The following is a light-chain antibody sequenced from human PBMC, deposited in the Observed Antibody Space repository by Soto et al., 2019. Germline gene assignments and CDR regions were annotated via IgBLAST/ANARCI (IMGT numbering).Light chain of an antibody. J-gene: IGLJ2*01. CDR2: EVT. CDR3: TSYSSGSSLVI. Sequence: QSALTQPASVSGSPGQSITISCTGTSSDVGDYNYVSWYRQHPGNAPKLIIYEVTNRPSGISNRFSGSKSGNTASLTISGLQADDESYYYCTSYSSGSSLVIFGGGIKLTVL. CDR1: SSDVGDYNY. V-gene: IGLV2-14*01.